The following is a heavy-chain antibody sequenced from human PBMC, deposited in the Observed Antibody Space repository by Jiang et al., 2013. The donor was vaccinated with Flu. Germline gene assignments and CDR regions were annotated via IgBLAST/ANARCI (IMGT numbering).Heavy chain of an antibody. CDR3: VRALGGYDFAPAAD. V-gene: IGHV1-69*06. CDR2: IIPIFGTT. Sequence: GAEVKKPGLSVRVSCKASGGTVTSYAMNWVRQAPGQGLEWVGGIIPIFGTTNYAQKFQGRVTITADKSTGTVYMELSSLRSEDTAVYYCVRALGGYDFAPAADWGQGTLVTVSS. J-gene: IGHJ4*02. D-gene: IGHD3-3*01. CDR1: GGTVTSYA.